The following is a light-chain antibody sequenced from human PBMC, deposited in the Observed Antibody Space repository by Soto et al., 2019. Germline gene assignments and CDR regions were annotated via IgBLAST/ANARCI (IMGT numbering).Light chain of an antibody. J-gene: IGKJ2*01. CDR2: DAS. Sequence: EILLAQSPATLSLSPGERATLSCKASQDVSIFLAWYQQKPGQAPRLLIHDASNRATGVPARFSGSGSGRDFTLTITSLDPEDFAVYYCQQRSTWLYTFGQGTKLEV. V-gene: IGKV3-11*02. CDR1: QDVSIF. CDR3: QQRSTWLYT.